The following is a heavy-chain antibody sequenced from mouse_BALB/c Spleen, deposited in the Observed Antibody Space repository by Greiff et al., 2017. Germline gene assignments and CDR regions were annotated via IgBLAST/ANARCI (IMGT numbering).Heavy chain of an antibody. V-gene: IGHV10-1*02. J-gene: IGHJ2*01. D-gene: IGHD1-2*01. CDR1: GFTFNTYA. Sequence: EVQGVESGGGLVQPKGSLKLSCAASGFTFNTYAMNWVRQAPGKGLEWVARIRSKSNNYATYYADSVKDRFTISRDDSQSMLYLQMNNLKTEDTAMYYCVRDLTAPDYWGQGTTLTVSS. CDR3: VRDLTAPDY. CDR2: IRSKSNNYAT.